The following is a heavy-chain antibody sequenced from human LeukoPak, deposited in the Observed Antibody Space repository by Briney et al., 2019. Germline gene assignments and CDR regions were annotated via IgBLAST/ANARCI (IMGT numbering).Heavy chain of an antibody. CDR1: GYTFTNYG. Sequence: ASVKVSCKASGYTFTNYGISWVRQAPGQGLEWMGWISAYNGNTNYAQKLQGRVTMTTDTSTSTAYMELRSLRSDDTAVYYCARVDYGDYYYYYMDVWGKGTTVTVSS. CDR3: ARVDYGDYYYYYMDV. J-gene: IGHJ6*03. V-gene: IGHV1-18*01. D-gene: IGHD4-17*01. CDR2: ISAYNGNT.